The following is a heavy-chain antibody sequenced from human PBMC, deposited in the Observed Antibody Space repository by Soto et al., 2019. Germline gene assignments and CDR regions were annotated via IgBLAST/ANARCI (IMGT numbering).Heavy chain of an antibody. Sequence: GASVKVSCKATGYTFSNYYIHWVRQAPGQGLEWMGIINPNGGSTTYAQKFQGRVTITRGTSTSTVYMELSSLTSEDTAVYYCAAVDGDFWSGKKPYYYMDVWGKGTTVTVSS. J-gene: IGHJ6*03. V-gene: IGHV1-46*01. CDR2: INPNGGST. CDR3: AAVDGDFWSGKKPYYYMDV. D-gene: IGHD3-3*01. CDR1: GYTFSNYY.